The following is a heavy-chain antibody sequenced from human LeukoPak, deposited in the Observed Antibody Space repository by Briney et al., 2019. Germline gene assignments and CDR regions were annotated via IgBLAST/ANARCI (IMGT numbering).Heavy chain of an antibody. J-gene: IGHJ4*02. V-gene: IGHV3-7*01. D-gene: IGHD5-12*01. CDR3: VRDGGVSGYDLLDY. Sequence: PGGSLRLSCAASGFSFSGYSLSWVRQAPGEGLEWVAHINQDGSEEHYMDSVKARFIISRDNAKNSLSLQMDSLRAEDTAVYYCVRDGGVSGYDLLDYWGQGTLVTVSS. CDR1: GFSFSGYS. CDR2: INQDGSEE.